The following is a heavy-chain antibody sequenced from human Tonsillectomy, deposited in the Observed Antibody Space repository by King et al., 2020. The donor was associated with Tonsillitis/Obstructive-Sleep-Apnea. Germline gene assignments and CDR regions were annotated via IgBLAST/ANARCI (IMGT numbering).Heavy chain of an antibody. J-gene: IGHJ6*03. V-gene: IGHV5-10-1*01. Sequence: VQLVESGAEVKKPGESLRISCKGSGYSFTSYWISWVRQMPGKGLEWMGRIDPSDSYTNYSPSFQGHVTISADKSISTAYLQWSSLKASDTAMYYCASEVLGYYYYYYYMDVWGKGTTVTVSS. CDR3: ASEVLGYYYYYYYMDV. D-gene: IGHD2/OR15-2a*01. CDR1: GYSFTSYW. CDR2: IDPSDSYT.